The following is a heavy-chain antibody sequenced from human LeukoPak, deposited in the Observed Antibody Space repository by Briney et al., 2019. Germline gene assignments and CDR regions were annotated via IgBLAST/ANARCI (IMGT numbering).Heavy chain of an antibody. J-gene: IGHJ4*02. V-gene: IGHV4-59*08. Sequence: PSETLSLTCTVSGGSISSYYWSWIRQPPGKGLEWIGYIYYSGSTNYNPSLKSRVTISVDKSKNQFSLKLSSVTAADTAVYYCARHPRPGYDYVWGSYRYTFDYWGQGTLVTVSS. CDR3: ARHPRPGYDYVWGSYRYTFDY. CDR1: GGSISSYY. CDR2: IYYSGST. D-gene: IGHD3-16*02.